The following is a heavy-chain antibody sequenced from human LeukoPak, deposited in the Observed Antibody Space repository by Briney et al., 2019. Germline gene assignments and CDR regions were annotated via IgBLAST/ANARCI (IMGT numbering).Heavy chain of an antibody. J-gene: IGHJ4*02. V-gene: IGHV1-2*02. D-gene: IGHD3-22*01. Sequence: ASVEVSCKASGYTFTGYYMHWVRQAPGQGLEWMGWINPNSGGTNYAQQFQGRLTMTRDTSISTAYMELSRLRSDDTAVYYCAMVKAMIIVVSLFDYWGQGTLVTVSS. CDR1: GYTFTGYY. CDR3: AMVKAMIIVVSLFDY. CDR2: INPNSGGT.